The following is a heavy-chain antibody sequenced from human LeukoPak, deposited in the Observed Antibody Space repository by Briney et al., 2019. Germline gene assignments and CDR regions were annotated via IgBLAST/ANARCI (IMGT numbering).Heavy chain of an antibody. V-gene: IGHV3-74*01. CDR2: ISSDGSST. J-gene: IGHJ4*02. D-gene: IGHD5-12*01. CDR3: ARTAYSDYSLGF. CDR1: GFTFSNYW. Sequence: GGSLRLSCAASGFTFSNYWMHWVRQVPGKGLVWVSRISSDGSSTRYADSVKGRFTISRDNAKNTLYLQMNSLRAEDTAVYYCARTAYSDYSLGFWGQGTLVTVSS.